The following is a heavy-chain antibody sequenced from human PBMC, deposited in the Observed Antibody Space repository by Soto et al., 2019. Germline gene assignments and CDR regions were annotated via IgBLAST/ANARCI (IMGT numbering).Heavy chain of an antibody. J-gene: IGHJ6*02. V-gene: IGHV3-7*03. CDR2: IKQDGSEK. CDR1: GFTFSSYW. D-gene: IGHD5-18*01. CDR3: ARDTAMVPSWYYYGMDV. Sequence: LRLSCAASGFTFSSYWMSWVRQAPGKGLEWVANIKQDGSEKYYVDSVKGRFTISRDNAKNSLYLQMNSLRAEDTAVYYCARDTAMVPSWYYYGMDVWGQGTTVTVPS.